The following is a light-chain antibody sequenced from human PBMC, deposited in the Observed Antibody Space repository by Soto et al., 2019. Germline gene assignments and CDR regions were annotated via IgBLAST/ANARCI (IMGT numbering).Light chain of an antibody. J-gene: IGLJ2*01. CDR3: QSYDSINVV. CDR2: EDN. V-gene: IGLV6-57*04. CDR1: SGSIASNY. Sequence: NFMLTQPHSVSDSPGKTVTISCTRSSGSIASNYVQWYQQRPGSAPTTVIYEDNQRPSGVPDRFSGSIDSSSNSASLTISGLKTEDEADYYCQSYDSINVVFGGGTQLTVL.